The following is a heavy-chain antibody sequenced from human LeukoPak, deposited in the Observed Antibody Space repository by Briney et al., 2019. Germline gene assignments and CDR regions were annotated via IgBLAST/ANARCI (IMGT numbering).Heavy chain of an antibody. CDR2: FDPEDGET. CDR1: GYTLTELS. V-gene: IGHV1-24*01. D-gene: IGHD1-26*01. Sequence: ASVKVSYKISGYTLTELSMHWVRQAPGKGLEWMGGFDPEDGETIYTQKFQGRVTMTEDTSTDTAYMELSSLRSEDTAVYYCATELEVGANNPWVPFYYWGQGTLVTVSS. J-gene: IGHJ4*02. CDR3: ATELEVGANNPWVPFYY.